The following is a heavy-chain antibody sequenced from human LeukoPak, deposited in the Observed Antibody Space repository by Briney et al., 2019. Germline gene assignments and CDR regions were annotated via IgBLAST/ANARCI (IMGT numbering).Heavy chain of an antibody. V-gene: IGHV3-21*01. D-gene: IGHD2/OR15-2a*01. J-gene: IGHJ5*02. CDR1: GFTFSSYS. Sequence: PGGSLRLSCAASGFTFSSYSMNWVRQAPGKGLEWVSSISSSSSYIYYADSVKGRFTISRDNAKNSLYLQMNSLRAEDTAVYYCARSKLNINWFDPWGQGTLVTVPS. CDR2: ISSSSSYI. CDR3: ARSKLNINWFDP.